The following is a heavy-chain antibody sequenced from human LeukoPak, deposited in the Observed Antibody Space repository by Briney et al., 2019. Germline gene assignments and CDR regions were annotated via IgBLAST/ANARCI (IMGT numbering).Heavy chain of an antibody. CDR3: ARLTRRSGNYFDY. V-gene: IGHV4-61*01. J-gene: IGHJ4*02. D-gene: IGHD1-1*01. CDR1: GDSVSSSNYY. Sequence: ASETLSLTCAVSGDSVSSSNYYWSRIRQPPGKGLDWIGYIYYGGNTNYNPSLQSRVTISVDTSKSQFSLKLSSVTAADTAVYYCARLTRRSGNYFDYWGQGTLVTVSS. CDR2: IYYGGNT.